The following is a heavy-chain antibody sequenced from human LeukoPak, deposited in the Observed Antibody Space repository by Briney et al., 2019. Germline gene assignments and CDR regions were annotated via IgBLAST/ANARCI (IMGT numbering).Heavy chain of an antibody. J-gene: IGHJ6*02. CDR3: ARDEEAQATQLSYYYYYGMDV. D-gene: IGHD2-2*01. CDR2: ISSSSSYI. Sequence: GGSLRLSCAASGFTFHDYAMHWVRQAPGKGLEWVSSISSSSSYIYYADSVKGRFTISRDNAKNSLYLQMNSLRAEDTAVYYCARDEEAQATQLSYYYYYGMDVWGQGTTATVSS. V-gene: IGHV3-21*01. CDR1: GFTFHDYA.